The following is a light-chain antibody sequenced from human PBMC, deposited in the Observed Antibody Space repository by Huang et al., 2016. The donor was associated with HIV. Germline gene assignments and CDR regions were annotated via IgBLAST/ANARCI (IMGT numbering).Light chain of an antibody. V-gene: IGKV3-15*01. Sequence: EIVMTQSPATLSVSPGERATLSCRASQSVSSNVAWYQQKPGQAPRLLIHGASTRATGIPARFSGSGSGTEFTLTISNLQSEDFAVYYCQQYNNWLTFGGGTKVEIK. J-gene: IGKJ4*01. CDR2: GAS. CDR1: QSVSSN. CDR3: QQYNNWLT.